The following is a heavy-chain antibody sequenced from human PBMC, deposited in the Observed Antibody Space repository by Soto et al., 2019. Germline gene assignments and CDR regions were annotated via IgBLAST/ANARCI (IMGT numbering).Heavy chain of an antibody. CDR3: ARGTEYTSSSPMGY. V-gene: IGHV3-21*01. J-gene: IGHJ4*02. CDR2: ISSSSSYI. CDR1: GFTFSSYS. D-gene: IGHD6-6*01. Sequence: GGSLRLSCAASGFTFSSYSMNWVRQAPGKGLERDSSISSSSSYIYYADSVKGRFTISRDNAKNSLYLQMNSLRAEDTAVYYCARGTEYTSSSPMGYWGQGTLVTVSS.